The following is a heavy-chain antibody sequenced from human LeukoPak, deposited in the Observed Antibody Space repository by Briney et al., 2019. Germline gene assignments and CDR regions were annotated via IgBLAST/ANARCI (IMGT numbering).Heavy chain of an antibody. Sequence: GASVKVSCKASGYTFTSYYMHWVRQAPGQGLEWMGIINPSGGSTSYAQKLQGRVTMTRDMSTSTVYMELSSLRSEDTAVYYCARDRSWIRLDYWGQGTLVTVSS. J-gene: IGHJ4*02. CDR1: GYTFTSYY. D-gene: IGHD5-18*01. CDR2: INPSGGST. V-gene: IGHV1-46*01. CDR3: ARDRSWIRLDY.